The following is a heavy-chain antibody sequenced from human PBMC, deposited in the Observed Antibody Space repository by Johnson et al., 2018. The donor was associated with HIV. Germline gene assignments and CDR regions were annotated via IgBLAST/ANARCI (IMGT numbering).Heavy chain of an antibody. J-gene: IGHJ3*02. CDR2: ISWNSGSI. D-gene: IGHD2-15*01. CDR1: GFTFDDYA. Sequence: QLVESGGGLVQPGRSLRLSCAASGFTFDDYAMHWVRQAPGKGLEWVSGISWNSGSIGYVDSVKGRFTISRDNAKRSVSVEMNSLRAEDTAVNSCARGAPYCSGGNCYSDAFDIWGQGTMVTVSS. CDR3: ARGAPYCSGGNCYSDAFDI. V-gene: IGHV3-9*01.